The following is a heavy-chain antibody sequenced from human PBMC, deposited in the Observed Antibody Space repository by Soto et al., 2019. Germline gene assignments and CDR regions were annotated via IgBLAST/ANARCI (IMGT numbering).Heavy chain of an antibody. D-gene: IGHD4-17*01. Sequence: EVQLLESGGGLVQPGGSLRLSCAASGFTFSSYAMSWVRQAPGKGLEWVSAISGSGGSTYYADSVKGRFTISRDNSKNTLYLQMNSLRAEDTAVYYCAKDTDYGAYGVGGYFDYWGQGTLVTVSS. CDR1: GFTFSSYA. CDR3: AKDTDYGAYGVGGYFDY. V-gene: IGHV3-23*01. CDR2: ISGSGGST. J-gene: IGHJ4*02.